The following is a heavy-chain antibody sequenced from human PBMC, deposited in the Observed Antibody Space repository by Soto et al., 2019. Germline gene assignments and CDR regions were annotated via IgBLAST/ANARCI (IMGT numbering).Heavy chain of an antibody. CDR1: GYTFTSYA. Sequence: QVQLVQSGTEEKKPGASVKVSCKASGYTFTSYAMHWVRQAPGQRLEWMGWINAGNGNTKCSQKFQDRVTITRDTSARTAYMELRSLRSEDTAVYYCARGESVVGAYWGQGTLVSVSS. D-gene: IGHD2-15*01. CDR3: ARGESVVGAY. CDR2: INAGNGNT. V-gene: IGHV1-3*05. J-gene: IGHJ4*02.